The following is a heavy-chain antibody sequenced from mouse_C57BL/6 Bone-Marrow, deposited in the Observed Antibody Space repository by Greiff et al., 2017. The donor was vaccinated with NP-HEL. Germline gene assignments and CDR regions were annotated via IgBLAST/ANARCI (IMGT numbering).Heavy chain of an antibody. V-gene: IGHV5-4*01. D-gene: IGHD4-1*01. CDR2: ISDGGSYT. CDR1: GFTFSSYA. J-gene: IGHJ1*03. CDR3: ARDEDWDWYFDV. Sequence: EVQVVESGGGLVKPGGSLKLSCAASGFTFSSYAMSWVRQTPETRLEWVATISDGGSYTYYPDNVKGRFTISRDNAKNNLYLQMSHLKSEDTAMYYCARDEDWDWYFDVWGTGTTVTVSS.